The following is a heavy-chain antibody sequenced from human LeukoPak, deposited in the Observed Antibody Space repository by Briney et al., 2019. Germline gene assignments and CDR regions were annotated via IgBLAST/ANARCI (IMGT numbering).Heavy chain of an antibody. V-gene: IGHV3-23*01. CDR3: AKDQITMIVRGGAFDI. Sequence: GGSLRLSCAASGFTFSSYAMSWVRQAPGKGLEWVSAISGSGGSTYYADSVKGRFTISRDNSKNTLYLQMNSLRAEDTAVYYCAKDQITMIVRGGAFDIWGQGTMVTVSS. J-gene: IGHJ3*02. CDR1: GFTFSSYA. D-gene: IGHD3-22*01. CDR2: ISGSGGST.